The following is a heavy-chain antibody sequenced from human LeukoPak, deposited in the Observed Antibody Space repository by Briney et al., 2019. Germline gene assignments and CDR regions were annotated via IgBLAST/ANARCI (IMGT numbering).Heavy chain of an antibody. D-gene: IGHD6-19*01. J-gene: IGHJ5*01. Sequence: TKTLSLTCTVSGVSISSYYWSWIRQPPGKGLEWIGEINHSGSTNYNPSLKSRVTISVDTSKNQFSLKLSSVTAADTAVYYCARGRTVADSWGQGTLVTVSS. CDR1: GVSISSYY. V-gene: IGHV4-34*01. CDR3: ARGRTVADS. CDR2: INHSGST.